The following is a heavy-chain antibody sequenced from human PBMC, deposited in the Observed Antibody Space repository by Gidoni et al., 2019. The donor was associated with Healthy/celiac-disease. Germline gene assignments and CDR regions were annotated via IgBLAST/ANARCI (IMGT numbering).Heavy chain of an antibody. D-gene: IGHD1-26*01. Sequence: QVQLQESGPGLVKPSQTLSLTCTFAGGSISSGGSYWSWIRQHPGKGLEWIGYIYYSGSTSYNPSLKSRVTISVDTSKNQFSLKLSSVTAADTAVYYCARDFSFGVVGATGWYFDLWGRGTLVTVSS. V-gene: IGHV4-31*03. CDR1: GGSISSGGSY. J-gene: IGHJ2*01. CDR2: IYYSGST. CDR3: ARDFSFGVVGATGWYFDL.